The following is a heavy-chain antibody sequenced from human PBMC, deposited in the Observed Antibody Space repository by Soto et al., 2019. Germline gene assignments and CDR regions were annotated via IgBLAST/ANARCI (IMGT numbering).Heavy chain of an antibody. CDR3: ARIWEMATVAACDY. V-gene: IGHV5-51*01. J-gene: IGHJ4*02. D-gene: IGHD6-13*01. CDR2: IYPGDSDT. Sequence: LGESLKISCKGSGYSFTNYWIAWVRQMPGKGLEWMGIIYPGDSDTRYSPSFQGQITISVDKSISTAYLQWSSLKASDTAMYYCARIWEMATVAACDYWGQGTLVTVSS. CDR1: GYSFTNYW.